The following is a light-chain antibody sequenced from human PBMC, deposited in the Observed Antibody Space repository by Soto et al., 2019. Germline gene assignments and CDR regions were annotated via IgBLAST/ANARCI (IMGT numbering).Light chain of an antibody. V-gene: IGKV3-20*01. Sequence: ETVMTQSPATLSVSPGETATLSCRASQNVYTNLAWYQQKPGQAPRLVLYGASSRATGIPDRFSGSGSGTDFTLTISRLEPEDFAVYYCQQYGSSPLTFGGGTKVDNK. CDR2: GAS. J-gene: IGKJ4*01. CDR1: QNVYTN. CDR3: QQYGSSPLT.